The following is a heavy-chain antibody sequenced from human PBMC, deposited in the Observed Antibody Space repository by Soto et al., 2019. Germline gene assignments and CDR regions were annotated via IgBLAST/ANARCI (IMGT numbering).Heavy chain of an antibody. J-gene: IGHJ4*02. CDR3: ARLRPDTAPYGIDY. V-gene: IGHV5-51*01. D-gene: IGHD5-18*01. CDR2: IYPGDSDT. Sequence: GESLKISWKGSGYSFHSYWIGWVRQMPGTGLEWTGIIYPGDSDTRYRPSFQGQVTISADKSISTAYLQWSSLKASDTAMYYCARLRPDTAPYGIDYWGQGTLVTVSS. CDR1: GYSFHSYW.